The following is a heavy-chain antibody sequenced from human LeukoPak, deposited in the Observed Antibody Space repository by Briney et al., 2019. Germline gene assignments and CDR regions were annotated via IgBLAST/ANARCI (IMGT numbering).Heavy chain of an antibody. J-gene: IGHJ4*02. CDR2: IYPGDSDT. Sequence: GESLKISCKGSGYSFTSYWIGWVRQMPGKGLEWMGIIYPGDSDTRYSPSFQGQVTISADKSISTAYLQWSSLKASDTAMYYCARQGGGSGSYYSPLDYLGQGTLVTVSS. CDR3: ARQGGGSGSYYSPLDY. V-gene: IGHV5-51*01. D-gene: IGHD3-10*01. CDR1: GYSFTSYW.